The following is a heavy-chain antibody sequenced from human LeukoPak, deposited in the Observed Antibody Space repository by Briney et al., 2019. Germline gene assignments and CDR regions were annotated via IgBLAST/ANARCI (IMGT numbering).Heavy chain of an antibody. CDR2: INHSGST. Sequence: PSETLSLTCAVYGGSFSGYYWSWIRQPPGKGLEWIGEINHSGSTNYNPSLKSRVTISVDTSKNQFSLKLSSVTAADTAVYYCARGIGDSSGYYRGTKRGHWFDPWGQGTLVTVSS. CDR3: ARGIGDSSGYYRGTKRGHWFDP. V-gene: IGHV4-34*01. D-gene: IGHD3-22*01. J-gene: IGHJ5*02. CDR1: GGSFSGYY.